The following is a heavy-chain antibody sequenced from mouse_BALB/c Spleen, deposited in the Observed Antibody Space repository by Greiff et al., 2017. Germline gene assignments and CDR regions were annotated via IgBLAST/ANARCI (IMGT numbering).Heavy chain of an antibody. CDR3: ARQDDYDYFDY. J-gene: IGHJ2*01. Sequence: DVMLVESGGGLVKPGGSLKLSCAASGFTFSSYAMSWVRQTPEKRLEWVATISSGGSYTYYPDSVKGRFTISRDNAKNTLYLQMSSLRSEDTAMYYCARQDDYDYFDYWGQGTTLTVSS. V-gene: IGHV5-9-3*01. CDR1: GFTFSSYA. D-gene: IGHD2-4*01. CDR2: ISSGGSYT.